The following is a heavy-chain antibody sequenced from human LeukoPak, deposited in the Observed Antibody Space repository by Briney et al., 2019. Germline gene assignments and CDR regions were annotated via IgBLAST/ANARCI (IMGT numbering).Heavy chain of an antibody. Sequence: PGGCLRLSCAASRFTFSSYWMSWVRQAPGKGLEWVANIKEDGSEKYYVDSAKGRITISRDNPKNSLYLQMNSLRAEDTAVYYCARERGYSAYDSDYWGQGTLVTVSS. J-gene: IGHJ4*02. CDR2: IKEDGSEK. D-gene: IGHD5-12*01. CDR3: ARERGYSAYDSDY. CDR1: RFTFSSYW. V-gene: IGHV3-7*01.